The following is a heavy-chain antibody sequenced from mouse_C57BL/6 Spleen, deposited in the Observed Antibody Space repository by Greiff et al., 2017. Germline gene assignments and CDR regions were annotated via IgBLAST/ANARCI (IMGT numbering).Heavy chain of an antibody. Sequence: VQVVESGPGLVPPSQSLSITCTVSGFSLTSYGVHWVRQSPGKGLEWLGVIWSGGSTDYNAAFISRLSISKDNSKSQVFFKMNSLQADDTAIYYFARIPLITTVVAPYAMDYWGQGTSVTVSS. V-gene: IGHV2-2*01. J-gene: IGHJ4*01. CDR3: ARIPLITTVVAPYAMDY. D-gene: IGHD1-1*01. CDR1: GFSLTSYG. CDR2: IWSGGST.